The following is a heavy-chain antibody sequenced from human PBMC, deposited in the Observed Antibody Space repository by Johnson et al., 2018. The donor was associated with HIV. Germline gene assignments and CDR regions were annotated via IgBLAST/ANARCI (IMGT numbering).Heavy chain of an antibody. CDR2: INWNGGST. Sequence: VSGINWNGGSTGYADSVKGRFTISRDNAKNSLYLQMNSLRVEDTAVYYCARGDADWNYWGGAFDIWGQGTLVTVSS. J-gene: IGHJ3*02. V-gene: IGHV3-20*03. D-gene: IGHD1-7*01. CDR3: ARGDADWNYWGGAFDI.